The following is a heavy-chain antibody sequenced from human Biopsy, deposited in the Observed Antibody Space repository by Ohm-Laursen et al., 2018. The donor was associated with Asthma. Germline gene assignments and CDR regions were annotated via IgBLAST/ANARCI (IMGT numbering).Heavy chain of an antibody. CDR1: GAYIGTPDYH. CDR2: MYHSGSP. Sequence: GTLSLTCTVSGAYIGTPDYHWSWIRQPPGKGMEWIGSMYHSGSPYYHPSLKSRATISVDTSKNQLSLKMSSVTAADTAVYFCVRHQYSSSWSTFDYWGQGALVTVSS. D-gene: IGHD3-22*01. CDR3: VRHQYSSSWSTFDY. J-gene: IGHJ4*02. V-gene: IGHV4-39*01.